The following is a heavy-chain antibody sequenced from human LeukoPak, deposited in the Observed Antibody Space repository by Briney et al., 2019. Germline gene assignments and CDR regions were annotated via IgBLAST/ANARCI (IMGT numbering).Heavy chain of an antibody. J-gene: IGHJ4*02. CDR2: INHSGST. V-gene: IGHV4-34*01. CDR1: GGSISSYY. CDR3: ARGGPEQWLARSYFDY. Sequence: SETLSLTCTVSGGSISSYYWGWIRQPPGKGLEWIGEINHSGSTNYNPSLKSRVTISVDTSKNQFSLKLSSVTAADTAVYYCARGGPEQWLARSYFDYWGQGTLVTVSS. D-gene: IGHD6-19*01.